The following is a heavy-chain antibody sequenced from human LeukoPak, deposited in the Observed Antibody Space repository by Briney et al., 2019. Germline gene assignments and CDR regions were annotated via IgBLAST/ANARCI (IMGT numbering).Heavy chain of an antibody. CDR1: GYSISSGYY. J-gene: IGHJ4*01. V-gene: IGHV4-38-2*02. CDR3: ARDRGITMIGVVITAAGYFDY. Sequence: SETLSLTCTVSGYSISSGYYWGWIRQPPGKGLEWIGSIYHSGSTYYNPSLKSRVTISVDTSKNQFSLKLSSVTAADTAVYYCARDRGITMIGVVITAAGYFDYWGQGTLVTVSS. D-gene: IGHD3-22*01. CDR2: IYHSGST.